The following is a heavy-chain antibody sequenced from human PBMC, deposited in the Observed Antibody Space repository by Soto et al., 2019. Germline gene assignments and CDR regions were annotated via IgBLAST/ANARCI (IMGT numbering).Heavy chain of an antibody. CDR3: ARDCSGGSCYPGMDV. D-gene: IGHD2-15*01. Sequence: PGGSLRLSCAASGFNFNSYTINWVRQAPGKRLEWLSSISSSGYIFSTDSVRGRFTISRDNAKNSVHLQINSLRAEDTAVYFCARDCSGGSCYPGMDVWGQGTTVTVS. J-gene: IGHJ6*02. CDR2: ISSSGYI. V-gene: IGHV3-21*01. CDR1: GFNFNSYT.